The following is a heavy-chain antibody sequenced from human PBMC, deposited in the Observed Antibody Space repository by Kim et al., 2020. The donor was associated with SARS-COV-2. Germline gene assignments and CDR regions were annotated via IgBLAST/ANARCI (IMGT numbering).Heavy chain of an antibody. V-gene: IGHV4-39*01. CDR3: AKGLN. CDR2: IFNSGNT. Sequence: IFNSGNTNYNPPLKSRVTISIDTSKNQFSLTLTSVTAADTVVYYCAKGLNWGQGPLVTVSS. J-gene: IGHJ4*02.